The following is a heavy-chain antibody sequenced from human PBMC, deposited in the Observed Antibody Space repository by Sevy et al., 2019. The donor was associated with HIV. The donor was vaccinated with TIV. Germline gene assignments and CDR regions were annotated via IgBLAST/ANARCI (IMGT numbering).Heavy chain of an antibody. V-gene: IGHV5-51*01. D-gene: IGHD3-10*01. CDR2: IYPRDSDT. CDR1: GYSFANYW. J-gene: IGHJ4*02. Sequence: GESLKISCKGSGYSFANYWIGWVRQMPGKGLEWMGIIYPRDSDTRYNPSFQGQVTISAVRSITTAYLQWSSLKASDTAMYDCARQRAGGDDYFDYWGQGTLVTVSS. CDR3: ARQRAGGDDYFDY.